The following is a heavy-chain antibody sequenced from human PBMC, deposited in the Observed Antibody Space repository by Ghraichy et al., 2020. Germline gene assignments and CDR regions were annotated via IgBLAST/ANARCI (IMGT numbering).Heavy chain of an antibody. J-gene: IGHJ4*02. CDR2: IYHSGTT. CDR3: ARSNGWSDY. CDR1: GGSISGYY. D-gene: IGHD2-8*01. Sequence: ETLSLTCTVSGGSISGYYWSWIRQPPGKGLEWIGYIYHSGTTNYNPSLKSRVTISVDTSKNQFSLNLSSVTAADTAVYYCARSNGWSDYWGQGTLVTVSS. V-gene: IGHV4-59*08.